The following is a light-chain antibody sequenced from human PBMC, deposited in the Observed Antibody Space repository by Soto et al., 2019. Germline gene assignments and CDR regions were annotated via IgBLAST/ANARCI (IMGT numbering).Light chain of an antibody. Sequence: DIQMSQSPSTLSASVGYRVTITCRASQSISSWLAWYQQKPGKAPKLLIYDASSLESGVPSRSSGSGSGTEFTLTISSLQPDDFATYYCQQYNSYWTFGQGTKVDVK. J-gene: IGKJ1*01. CDR1: QSISSW. CDR3: QQYNSYWT. V-gene: IGKV1-5*01. CDR2: DAS.